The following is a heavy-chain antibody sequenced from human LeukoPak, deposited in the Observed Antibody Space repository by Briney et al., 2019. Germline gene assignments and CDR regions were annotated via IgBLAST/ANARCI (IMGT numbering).Heavy chain of an antibody. CDR2: ISSSSSYI. J-gene: IGHJ4*02. D-gene: IGHD6-13*01. CDR1: GFTFSSYS. V-gene: IGHV3-21*01. CDR3: AREVVAAAAHFDY. Sequence: GGSLRLSCAASGFTFSSYSMNWVRQAPGKGLEWVSSISSSSSYIYYADSVKGRFTISRDNAKNSLYLQMNSLRAEDTAVYYCAREVVAAAAHFDYWGQGTLVTVSS.